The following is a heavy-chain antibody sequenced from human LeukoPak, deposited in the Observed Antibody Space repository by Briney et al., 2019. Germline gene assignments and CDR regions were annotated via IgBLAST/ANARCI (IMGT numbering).Heavy chain of an antibody. V-gene: IGHV1-2*02. Sequence: ASVKVSCKASGGTFSSFAISWVRQAPGQGLEWMGWINPNSGGTNYAQKFQGRVTMTRDTSISTAYMELSRLRSDDTAVYYCAGQGITNGWDFDLWGLLILVTVS. CDR2: INPNSGGT. J-gene: IGHJ4*02. CDR1: GGTFSSFA. D-gene: IGHD3-16*01. CDR3: AGQGITNGWDFDL.